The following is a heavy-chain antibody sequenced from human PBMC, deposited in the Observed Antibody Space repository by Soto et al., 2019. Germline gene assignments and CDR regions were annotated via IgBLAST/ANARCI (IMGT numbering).Heavy chain of an antibody. Sequence: ASVKVSCKASGYTFTSYDINWVRQATGQGLEWMGWMNPNSGNTGYAQKFQGRVTMTRNTSISTAYMELSSLRSEDTAVYYCARGPNEIVVVPAALHKYYYYYMDVWGKENTVTVSS. CDR3: ARGPNEIVVVPAALHKYYYYYMDV. CDR2: MNPNSGNT. CDR1: GYTFTSYD. V-gene: IGHV1-8*01. D-gene: IGHD2-2*01. J-gene: IGHJ6*03.